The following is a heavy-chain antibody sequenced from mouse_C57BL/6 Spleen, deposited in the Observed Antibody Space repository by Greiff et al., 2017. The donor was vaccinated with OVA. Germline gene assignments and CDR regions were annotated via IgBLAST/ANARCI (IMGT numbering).Heavy chain of an antibody. CDR3: ARERMGFITTGGWYFEV. V-gene: IGHV5-4*01. Sequence: EVKLMESGGGLVKPGGSLKLSCAASGFTFSSYAMSWVRQTPEKRLEWVATISDGGSYTYYPDNVKGRFTISRDNATNNLYLQMSHLKSEDTAMYYCARERMGFITTGGWYFEVWGTGTTVTVSS. CDR1: GFTFSSYA. J-gene: IGHJ1*03. D-gene: IGHD1-1*01. CDR2: ISDGGSYT.